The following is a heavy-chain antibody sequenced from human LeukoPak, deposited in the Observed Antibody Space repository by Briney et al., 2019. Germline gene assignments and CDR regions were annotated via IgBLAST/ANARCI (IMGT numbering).Heavy chain of an antibody. CDR3: AKYGYFPYYFDY. J-gene: IGHJ4*02. V-gene: IGHV3-23*01. CDR1: RFTFSSSA. CDR2: ISSSGGSS. D-gene: IGHD2/OR15-2a*01. Sequence: GGSLRLSCAASRFTFSSSAMSWVRQAPGKGLEWVSAISSSGGSSYYADSVKGRFTISRDSFKNMLYLQMNSLRAEDTAVYYCAKYGYFPYYFDYWGQGTLVTVSS.